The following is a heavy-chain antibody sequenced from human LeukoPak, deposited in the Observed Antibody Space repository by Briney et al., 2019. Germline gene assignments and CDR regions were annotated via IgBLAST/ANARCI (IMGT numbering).Heavy chain of an antibody. Sequence: SETLSLTCAVSGGSISSGGYSWSWIRQPPGKGLEWIGYIYHSGSTYYNPSLKSRATISVDRSKNQFSLKLSSVTAADTAVYYCARAYKSFDYWGQGTLVTVSS. J-gene: IGHJ4*02. CDR3: ARAYKSFDY. V-gene: IGHV4-30-2*01. D-gene: IGHD1-1*01. CDR1: GGSISSGGYS. CDR2: IYHSGST.